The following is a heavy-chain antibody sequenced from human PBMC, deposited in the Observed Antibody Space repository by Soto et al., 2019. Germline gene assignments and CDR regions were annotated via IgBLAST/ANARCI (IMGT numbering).Heavy chain of an antibody. V-gene: IGHV3-23*01. CDR3: ATWHEREHAYDV. J-gene: IGHJ3*01. CDR2: LYDVDGS. D-gene: IGHD1-1*01. CDR1: GFTFSTYA. Sequence: GGSLRLSCAASGFTFSTYAMSWVRQAPGKGLEWVSALYDVDGSFYADSVKGRFTTSSDSSRTTVYLQMNDLRPDDTAVYYCATWHEREHAYDVWGQGTTVTVSS.